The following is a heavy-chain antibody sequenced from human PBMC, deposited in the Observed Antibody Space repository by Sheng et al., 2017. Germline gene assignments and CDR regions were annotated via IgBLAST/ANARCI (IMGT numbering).Heavy chain of an antibody. CDR2: IIPILGIA. J-gene: IGHJ4*02. CDR1: GGTFSSYA. D-gene: IGHD5-12*01. V-gene: IGHV1-69*04. Sequence: QVQLVQSGAEVKKPGSSVKVSCKASGGTFSSYAISWVRQAPGQGLEWMGGIIPILGIANYAQKFQGRVTITADKSTSTAYMELSSLRSEDTAVYYCASKRWLQFTPNYFDYWGQGTLVTVSS. CDR3: ASKRWLQFTPNYFDY.